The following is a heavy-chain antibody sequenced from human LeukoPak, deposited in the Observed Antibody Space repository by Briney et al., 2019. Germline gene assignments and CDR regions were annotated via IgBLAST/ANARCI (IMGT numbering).Heavy chain of an antibody. D-gene: IGHD3-10*01. CDR3: AAYYYGSGSPY. V-gene: IGHV3-21*01. J-gene: IGHJ4*02. Sequence: GGSIRLSCAASGFTFSSYSMNWVRQAPGKGLEWVSSISSSSSYIYYADSVKGRFTISRDNAKNSLYLQMNSLRAEDTAVYYCAAYYYGSGSPYWGQGTLVTVSS. CDR1: GFTFSSYS. CDR2: ISSSSSYI.